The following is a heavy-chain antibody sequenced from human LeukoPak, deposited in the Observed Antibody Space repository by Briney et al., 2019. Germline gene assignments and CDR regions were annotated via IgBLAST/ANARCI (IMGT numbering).Heavy chain of an antibody. CDR3: AKGYGWEASYYYYYMDV. Sequence: GGPLRLSLEASGFTFSSYSMNWFGRAQGKGLEGFSYISSSSSTIYYADSVKGRFTISRDNAKNSLYLQMNSLRAEDTAVYYCAKGYGWEASYYYYYMDVWGKGTTVTISS. V-gene: IGHV3-48*01. CDR2: ISSSSSTI. D-gene: IGHD1-26*01. J-gene: IGHJ6*03. CDR1: GFTFSSYS.